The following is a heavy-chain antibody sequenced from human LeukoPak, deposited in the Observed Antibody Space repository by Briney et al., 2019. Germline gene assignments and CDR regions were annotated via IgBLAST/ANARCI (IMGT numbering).Heavy chain of an antibody. Sequence: GESLKISCKGSGYSFTSYWIGWVRQMPGKGLEWMGIIYPGDPDTRYSPSFQGQVTISADKSISTAYLQWSSLKASDTAMYYCARLTRITMVRGVIKAVRDWFDPWGQGTLVTVSS. D-gene: IGHD3-10*01. CDR3: ARLTRITMVRGVIKAVRDWFDP. CDR1: GYSFTSYW. J-gene: IGHJ5*02. V-gene: IGHV5-51*01. CDR2: IYPGDPDT.